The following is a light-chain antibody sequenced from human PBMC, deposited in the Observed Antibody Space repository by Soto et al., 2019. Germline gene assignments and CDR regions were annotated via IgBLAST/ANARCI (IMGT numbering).Light chain of an antibody. Sequence: DIPMTQSPSSLSASVGDRVTITCRASQSISSYLNWYQQKPGKAPKLLIYAASSLQSGVPSRFSGSGSGTDFTLTISSLQPEDFATYYCQQSYSTSITFDQGTRLEIK. CDR1: QSISSY. CDR3: QQSYSTSIT. V-gene: IGKV1-39*01. J-gene: IGKJ5*01. CDR2: AAS.